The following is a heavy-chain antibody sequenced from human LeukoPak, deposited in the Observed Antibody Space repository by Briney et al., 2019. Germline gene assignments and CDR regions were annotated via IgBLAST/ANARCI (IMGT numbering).Heavy chain of an antibody. D-gene: IGHD5-18*01. V-gene: IGHV3-23*01. Sequence: GGSLRLSCAASGFTFSSYAMSWVRKAPGKGLEWVSAISGSGGSTYYADSVKGRFTISRDNSKNTLYLQMNSLRAEDTAVYYCAKDLISWIQLWFDYWGQGTLVTVSS. CDR2: ISGSGGST. CDR1: GFTFSSYA. J-gene: IGHJ4*02. CDR3: AKDLISWIQLWFDY.